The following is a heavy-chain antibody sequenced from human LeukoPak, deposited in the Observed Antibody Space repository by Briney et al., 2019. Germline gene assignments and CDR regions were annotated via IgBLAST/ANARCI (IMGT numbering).Heavy chain of an antibody. CDR2: IKQDGSEK. Sequence: GGSLRLSCAASGFSFSRYWMSWVRQAPGKGLEWVANIKQDGSEKNYVESVKGRFTISRDNAKNSLYLLMNSLRAEDTAVYYCARTARDIGKHAFDIWGHGTMVTVSS. D-gene: IGHD2-15*01. V-gene: IGHV3-7*01. CDR3: ARTARDIGKHAFDI. J-gene: IGHJ3*02. CDR1: GFSFSRYW.